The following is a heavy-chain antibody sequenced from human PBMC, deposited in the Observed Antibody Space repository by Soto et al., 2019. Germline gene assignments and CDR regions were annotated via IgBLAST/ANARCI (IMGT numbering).Heavy chain of an antibody. D-gene: IGHD6-13*01. J-gene: IGHJ4*02. CDR1: GFTFSSYA. CDR2: ISGSGGST. CDR3: AKDTHPGIAAAGQAY. V-gene: IGHV3-23*01. Sequence: HPGGSLRLACAASGFTFSSYAMSWVRQAPGKGLEWVSAISGSGGSTYYADSVKGRFTISRDNSKNTLYLQMNSLRAEDTAVYYCAKDTHPGIAAAGQAYWGQGNLVTVSS.